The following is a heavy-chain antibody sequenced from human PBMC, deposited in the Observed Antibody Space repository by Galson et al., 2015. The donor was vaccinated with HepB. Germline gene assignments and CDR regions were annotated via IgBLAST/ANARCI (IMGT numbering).Heavy chain of an antibody. V-gene: IGHV3-74*01. D-gene: IGHD3-22*01. CDR1: GFTFSSYW. J-gene: IGHJ4*02. CDR3: ARVAGGSSGYNYFVPEFYFDH. CDR2: INSDGITT. Sequence: SLRLSCAASGFTFSSYWMHWVRQGPGKGLVWVSRINSDGITTSYADSVKGRFTISRDNAKNTLYLQINSLRAEDTAVYYCARVAGGSSGYNYFVPEFYFDHWGQGTLVTVSS.